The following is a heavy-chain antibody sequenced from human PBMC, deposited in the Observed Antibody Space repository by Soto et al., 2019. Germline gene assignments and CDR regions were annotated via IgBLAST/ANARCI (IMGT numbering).Heavy chain of an antibody. CDR3: ARSRRGAYSSGWCSPSGYYNYGIDV. CDR2: IYPGDSDT. CDR1: GYSFTTYW. Sequence: GESLKISCKASGYSFTTYWIGWARQMPGKGLEWMGIIYPGDSDTKYSPSLQGQVSISADTSISTAYLQWTSLKASDTAMYYCARSRRGAYSSGWCSPSGYYNYGIDVWGQGTKVTVSS. J-gene: IGHJ6*02. V-gene: IGHV5-51*01. D-gene: IGHD6-19*01.